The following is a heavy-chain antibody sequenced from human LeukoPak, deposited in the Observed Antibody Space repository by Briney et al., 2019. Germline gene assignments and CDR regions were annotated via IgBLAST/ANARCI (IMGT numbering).Heavy chain of an antibody. Sequence: GGSLRLSCAASGVTFSSYWMSWVRQAPGKGLEWVSSISSSSSYIYYADSVKGRFTISRDNAKNSLYLQMNSLRAEDTAVYYCARGVEIVAAGTDYWGQGTLVTVSS. D-gene: IGHD6-13*01. J-gene: IGHJ4*02. CDR1: GVTFSSYW. CDR3: ARGVEIVAAGTDY. V-gene: IGHV3-21*01. CDR2: ISSSSSYI.